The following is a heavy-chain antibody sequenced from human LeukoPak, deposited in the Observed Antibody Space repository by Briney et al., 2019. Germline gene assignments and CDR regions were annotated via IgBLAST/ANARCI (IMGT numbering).Heavy chain of an antibody. CDR2: INPNSGGT. D-gene: IGHD1-26*01. CDR3: ARVRRGWELTNDAFDI. J-gene: IGHJ3*02. V-gene: IGHV1-2*06. Sequence: EASVKVSCKASGYTFTGYYMHWVRQAPGQGLEWVGRINPNSGGTNYAQKFQGRVTMTRDTSISTAYMELSRLRSDDTAVYYCARVRRGWELTNDAFDIWGQGTMVTVSS. CDR1: GYTFTGYY.